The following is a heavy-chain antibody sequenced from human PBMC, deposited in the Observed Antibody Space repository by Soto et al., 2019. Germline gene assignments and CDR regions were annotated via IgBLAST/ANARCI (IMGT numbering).Heavy chain of an antibody. CDR1: GFTFSTYA. V-gene: IGHV3-30-3*01. D-gene: IGHD2-8*01. CDR2: SSYDEGKK. Sequence: GGSLRLSCAASGFTFSTYAMHWVRQAPGKGLEWVAVSSYDEGKKYYADSVKGRFTISRDNSKNTLYLQMNSLRAEDTAVYYCARVNGLYYYTLDVWGQGTTVTVPS. CDR3: ARVNGLYYYTLDV. J-gene: IGHJ6*02.